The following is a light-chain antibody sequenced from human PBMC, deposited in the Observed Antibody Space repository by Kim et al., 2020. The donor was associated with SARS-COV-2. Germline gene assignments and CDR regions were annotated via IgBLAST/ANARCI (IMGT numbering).Light chain of an antibody. CDR3: QSYDSSLSGSV. Sequence: QGVTISCTGRSSNIGAGYDVHWYQQLPGTAPKRLIYGNSNRPSGVPDRFSGSKSGTSASLAITGLQAEDEADYYCQSYDSSLSGSVFGGGTQLTVL. V-gene: IGLV1-40*01. J-gene: IGLJ3*02. CDR2: GNS. CDR1: SSNIGAGYD.